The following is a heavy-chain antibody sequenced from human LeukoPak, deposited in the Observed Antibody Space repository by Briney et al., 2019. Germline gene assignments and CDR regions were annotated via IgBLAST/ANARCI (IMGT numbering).Heavy chain of an antibody. D-gene: IGHD6-6*01. V-gene: IGHV3-23*01. Sequence: GGSLRLSCAASGFIFSTYAMSWVRQAPGKGLEWVSSISDDGRSTYYADSVKGRFTVSRDNSRNTLYMQMNSLRADDTAVYYCAKRVSYSSSAAYLDYWGQGTLVTVSS. CDR3: AKRVSYSSSAAYLDY. CDR2: ISDDGRST. CDR1: GFIFSTYA. J-gene: IGHJ4*02.